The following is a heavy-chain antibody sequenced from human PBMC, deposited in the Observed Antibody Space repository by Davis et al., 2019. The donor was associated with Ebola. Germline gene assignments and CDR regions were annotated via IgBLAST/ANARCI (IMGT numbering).Heavy chain of an antibody. CDR3: ARGLAAGGIFDY. Sequence: PGGSLRLSCAASGFTFDDYGMSWVRQALGKGLEWVSGINWNGGSTGYAGSLKARFTISRDNAKNSLYLQMDSLRAEDTAFYYCARGLAAGGIFDYWGQGILVTVSS. V-gene: IGHV3-20*04. J-gene: IGHJ4*02. CDR2: INWNGGST. CDR1: GFTFDDYG. D-gene: IGHD6-13*01.